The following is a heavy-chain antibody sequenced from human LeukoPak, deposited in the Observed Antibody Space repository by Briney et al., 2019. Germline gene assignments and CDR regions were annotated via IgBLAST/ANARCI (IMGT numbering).Heavy chain of an antibody. CDR2: IYSGGST. J-gene: IGHJ2*01. CDR1: GGSISSYY. D-gene: IGHD5-24*01. CDR3: AREIFGDGYNSSVLDWYFDL. Sequence: PSETLSLTCTVSGGSISSYYWSWVRQAPGKGLEWVSVIYSGGSTYYADSVKGRFTISRDNSKNTLYLQMNSLRAEDTAVYYCAREIFGDGYNSSVLDWYFDLWGRGTLVTVSS. V-gene: IGHV3-53*01.